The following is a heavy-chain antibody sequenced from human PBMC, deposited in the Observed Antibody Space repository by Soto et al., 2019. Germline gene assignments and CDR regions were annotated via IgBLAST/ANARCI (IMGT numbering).Heavy chain of an antibody. V-gene: IGHV1-3*01. CDR2: INAGNGNT. J-gene: IGHJ6*02. Sequence: QVQLVQSGAEVKKPGASVKVSCKASGYTFTSYAMHWVRQAPGQRLEWMGWINAGNGNTKYSQKFQGRVTITRDTSARTADMELSSLRSEDTAVYYCARYRRWIAAGGTSGSHYYYGMDVWGQGTTVTVSS. D-gene: IGHD6-13*01. CDR3: ARYRRWIAAGGTSGSHYYYGMDV. CDR1: GYTFTSYA.